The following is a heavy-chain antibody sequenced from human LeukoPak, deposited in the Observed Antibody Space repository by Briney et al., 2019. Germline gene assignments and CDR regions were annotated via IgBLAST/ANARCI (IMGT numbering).Heavy chain of an antibody. Sequence: ASVKVSCKASGGTFSSYAISWVRQAPGQGLEWMGGIIPIFGTANYAQKFQGRVTITADESTSTAYMELSSLRSEETAVYYCARDLGIAAAGTGFDPWGQGTLVTVSS. CDR1: GGTFSSYA. J-gene: IGHJ5*02. CDR3: ARDLGIAAAGTGFDP. D-gene: IGHD6-13*01. CDR2: IIPIFGTA. V-gene: IGHV1-69*01.